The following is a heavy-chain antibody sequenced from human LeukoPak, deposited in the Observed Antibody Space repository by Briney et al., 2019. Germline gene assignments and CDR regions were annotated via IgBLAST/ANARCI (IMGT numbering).Heavy chain of an antibody. D-gene: IGHD3-16*01. CDR2: ISSSSSTI. CDR3: ARDAYVRYYYYYMDV. Sequence: PGGSLRLSCAASGFTFSSYSMNWVRQAPGKGLEWVSYISSSSSTIYYADSVKGRFTTSRDNAKNSLYLQMNSLRAEDTAVYYCARDAYVRYYYYYMDVWGKGTTVTVSS. CDR1: GFTFSSYS. V-gene: IGHV3-48*01. J-gene: IGHJ6*03.